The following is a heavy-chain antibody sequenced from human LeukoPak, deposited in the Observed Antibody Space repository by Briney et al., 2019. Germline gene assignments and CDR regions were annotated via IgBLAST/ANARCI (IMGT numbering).Heavy chain of an antibody. V-gene: IGHV3-7*01. CDR3: ARDGYLGYCRGGSCPDFDY. J-gene: IGHJ4*02. D-gene: IGHD2-15*01. CDR2: KKQDGSEK. Sequence: TGGALRLSCAGSGFNLSTYWMSWLRQAPGKGLGWVASKKQDGSEKYYVDSVKGRFTISRDNAKNSLYLQMNSLRAEDTAVYYCARDGYLGYCRGGSCPDFDYWGQGILVTV. CDR1: GFNLSTYW.